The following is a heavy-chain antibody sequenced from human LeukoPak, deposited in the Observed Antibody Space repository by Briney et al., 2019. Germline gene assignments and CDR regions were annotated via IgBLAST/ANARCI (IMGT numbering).Heavy chain of an antibody. CDR2: ISYDGSNK. D-gene: IGHD3-22*01. J-gene: IGHJ4*02. Sequence: GGSLRLSCAASGFTFGSFTMHWVRQAPGKGLEWVAVISYDGSNKYYADSVKGRFTISRDNSKNTLYLQMNSLRAEDTAVYYCAKNRGPVVIGDWGQGTLVTVSS. CDR3: AKNRGPVVIGD. CDR1: GFTFGSFT. V-gene: IGHV3-30*18.